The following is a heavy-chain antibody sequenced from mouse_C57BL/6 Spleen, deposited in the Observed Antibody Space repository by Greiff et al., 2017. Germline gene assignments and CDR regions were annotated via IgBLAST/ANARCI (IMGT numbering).Heavy chain of an antibody. CDR3: ARGIYYDYEFAY. CDR1: GYSITSGYY. V-gene: IGHV3-6*01. D-gene: IGHD2-4*01. CDR2: ISYDGSN. Sequence: ESGPGLVKPSQSLSLTCSVTGYSITSGYYWNWIRQFPGNKLEWMGYISYDGSNNYNPSLKNRISITRDTSKNQFFLKLNSVTTEDTATYYCARGIYYDYEFAYWGQGTLVTVSA. J-gene: IGHJ3*01.